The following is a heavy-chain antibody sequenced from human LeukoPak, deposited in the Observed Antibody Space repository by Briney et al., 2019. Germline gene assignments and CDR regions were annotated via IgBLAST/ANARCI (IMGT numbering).Heavy chain of an antibody. CDR3: ARGRGNDILTGYRAERYYYGMDV. CDR1: GYTFTGYY. D-gene: IGHD3-9*01. J-gene: IGHJ6*02. V-gene: IGHV1-18*04. Sequence: GASVKVSCKASGYTFTGYYMHWVRQAPGQGLEWMGWISAYNGNTNYAQKLQGRVTMTTDTSTSTAYMELRSLRSDDTAAYYCARGRGNDILTGYRAERYYYGMDVWGQGTTVTVSS. CDR2: ISAYNGNT.